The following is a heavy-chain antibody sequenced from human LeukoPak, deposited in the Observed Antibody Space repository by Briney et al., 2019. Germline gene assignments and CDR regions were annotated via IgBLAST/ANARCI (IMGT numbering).Heavy chain of an antibody. J-gene: IGHJ3*02. V-gene: IGHV4-4*07. CDR3: ARWPLLGGGDRHSAFDI. CDR2: IYTSGST. Sequence: SETLSLTCTVSGGSISSYYWSWIRQPTGKGLEWIGRIYTSGSTNYNPSLKSRVTMSVDTSKNQFSLKLSSVTAADTAVYYCARWPLLGGGDRHSAFDIWGQGTMVTVSS. D-gene: IGHD2-21*02. CDR1: GGSISSYY.